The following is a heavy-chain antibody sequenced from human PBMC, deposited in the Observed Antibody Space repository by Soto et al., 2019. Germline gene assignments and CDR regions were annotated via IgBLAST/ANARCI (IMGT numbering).Heavy chain of an antibody. CDR3: SWWGLNARAFDN. CDR1: GFTFSTYS. J-gene: IGHJ3*02. D-gene: IGHD2-15*01. V-gene: IGHV3-48*02. CDR2: ITSGRSTI. Sequence: EVQVVESGGDLVQPGGSLRLSCAASGFTFSTYSMSWVRQAPGKGLEWVSYITSGRSTIYYADSVKGRFTISRDNAQKSLYLQMNSLRDEDTAVYYCSWWGLNARAFDNWGQGTMVTVSS.